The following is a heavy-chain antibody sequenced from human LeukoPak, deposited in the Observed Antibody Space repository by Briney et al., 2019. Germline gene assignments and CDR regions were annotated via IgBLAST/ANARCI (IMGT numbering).Heavy chain of an antibody. J-gene: IGHJ1*01. CDR1: GFTFSSYS. CDR3: ARHSSFRGYFQH. V-gene: IGHV4-34*01. CDR2: INHSGST. D-gene: IGHD3-10*01. Sequence: GSLRLSCAASGFTFSSYSMNWVRQAPGKGLEWIGEINHSGSTNYNPSLKSRVTISVDTSKNQFSVKLSSATAADTAVYYCARHSSFRGYFQHWGQGTLVTVSS.